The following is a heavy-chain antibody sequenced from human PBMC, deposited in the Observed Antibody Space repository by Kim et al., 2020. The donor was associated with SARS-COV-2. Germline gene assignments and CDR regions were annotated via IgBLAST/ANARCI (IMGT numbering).Heavy chain of an antibody. CDR3: ARLNPYYYYYGMDV. J-gene: IGHJ6*02. Sequence: GGSLRLSCAASGFTFSSYSMNWVHQAPGKGLEWVSSISSSSSYIYYADSVKGRFTISRDNAKNSLYLQMNSLRAEDTAVYYCARLNPYYYYYGMDVWGQGTTVTVSS. V-gene: IGHV3-21*01. CDR1: GFTFSSYS. CDR2: ISSSSSYI.